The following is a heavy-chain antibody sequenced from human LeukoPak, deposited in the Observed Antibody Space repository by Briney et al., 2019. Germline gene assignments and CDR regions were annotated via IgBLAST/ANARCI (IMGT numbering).Heavy chain of an antibody. D-gene: IGHD6-6*01. CDR3: ARDRRPLRGYFDL. J-gene: IGHJ2*01. CDR2: ISSSGSTI. CDR1: GFTFSDYY. Sequence: GGPLRLSCAASGFTFSDYYMSWIREAPGKGLEGVSYISSSGSTIYYADSVKRRFNISRDNAKNSLYLQMNSLRAEDTAVYYCARDRRPLRGYFDLWGRGTLVTVSS. V-gene: IGHV3-11*01.